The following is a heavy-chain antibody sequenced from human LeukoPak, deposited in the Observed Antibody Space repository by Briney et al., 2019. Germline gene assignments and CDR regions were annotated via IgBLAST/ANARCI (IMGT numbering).Heavy chain of an antibody. J-gene: IGHJ6*02. D-gene: IGHD1-26*01. CDR3: ARGFGIVGANLGSGMDV. V-gene: IGHV1-8*02. CDR1: GYTFTSYD. Sequence: ASVKVSCKASGYTFTSYDINWVRQATGQGLEWMGWMNPNSGNTGYAQKFQGRVTMTRNTSISTAYMELSSLRSEDTAVYYCARGFGIVGANLGSGMDVWGQGTTVTVSS. CDR2: MNPNSGNT.